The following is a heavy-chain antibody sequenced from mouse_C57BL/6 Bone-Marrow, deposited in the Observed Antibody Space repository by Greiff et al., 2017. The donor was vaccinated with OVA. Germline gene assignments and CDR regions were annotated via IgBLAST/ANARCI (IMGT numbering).Heavy chain of an antibody. CDR2: IDPSDSYT. Sequence: QVQLQQPGAELVKPGASVKLSCKASGYTFTSYWMQWVKQRPGQGLEWIGEIDPSDSYTNYNQKFKGKATLTVDTSSSTAYMQRSSLTSEDSAVYDCAADYDLDWYFDVWGTGTTVTVSA. V-gene: IGHV1-50*01. CDR1: GYTFTSYW. J-gene: IGHJ1*03. CDR3: AADYDLDWYFDV. D-gene: IGHD2-4*01.